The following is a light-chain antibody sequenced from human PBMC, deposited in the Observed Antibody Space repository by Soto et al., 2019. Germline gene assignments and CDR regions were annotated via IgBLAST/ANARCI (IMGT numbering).Light chain of an antibody. CDR3: QQYDSVPLT. CDR1: QDIKTF. CDR2: GAS. J-gene: IGKJ4*01. V-gene: IGKV1-33*01. Sequence: DIQMTQSPSSLSVSVGDRVTITCQANQDIKTFLHWYQQKPGKAPKVLIYGASYLEPGVPSRFSGTGSGTDFTFTVSSLQHEDIETYYCQQYDSVPLTLGGGTKVDIK.